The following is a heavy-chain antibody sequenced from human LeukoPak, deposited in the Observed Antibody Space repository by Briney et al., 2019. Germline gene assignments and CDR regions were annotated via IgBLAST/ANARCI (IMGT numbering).Heavy chain of an antibody. CDR1: GFTFDDYA. Sequence: GRSLRLSCAASGFTFDDYATHWVRQAPGKGLEWVSDISWNSGSIGYADSVKGRFTISRDNAKNSLYLQMNSLRAEDTALYYCAKGGYSYGPGMYFDYWGQGTLVTVSS. V-gene: IGHV3-9*01. CDR2: ISWNSGSI. J-gene: IGHJ4*02. D-gene: IGHD5-18*01. CDR3: AKGGYSYGPGMYFDY.